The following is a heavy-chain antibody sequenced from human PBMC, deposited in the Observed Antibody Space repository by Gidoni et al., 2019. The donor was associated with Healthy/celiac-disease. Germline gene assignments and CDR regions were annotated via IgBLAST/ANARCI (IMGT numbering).Heavy chain of an antibody. V-gene: IGHV4-59*08. Sequence: QVQLQESGSGLVKPSETLSLTCTVSGGSISSYYWSWIRQPPGKGLEWIGYIYYSGSTNYNPTLKSRVTISVDTSKNQFSLKRSSVTAADTAVYYCARTTVTTLLDYWGQGTLVTVSS. J-gene: IGHJ4*02. CDR2: IYYSGST. CDR3: ARTTVTTLLDY. D-gene: IGHD4-17*01. CDR1: GGSISSYY.